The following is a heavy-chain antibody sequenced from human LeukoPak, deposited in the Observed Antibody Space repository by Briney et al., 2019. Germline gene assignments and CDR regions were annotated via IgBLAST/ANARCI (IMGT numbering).Heavy chain of an antibody. J-gene: IGHJ4*02. CDR2: IIPIFGTA. CDR3: ARTLRPLGLGYCSSTSCYDGLDY. Sequence: SVKVSCKASGGTFSSYVISWVRQAPGQGLEWMGGIIPIFGTANYAQKFQGRVTITADESTSTAYMELSSLRSEDTAAYYCARTLRPLGLGYCSSTSCYDGLDYWGQGTLVTVSS. D-gene: IGHD2-2*01. CDR1: GGTFSSYV. V-gene: IGHV1-69*01.